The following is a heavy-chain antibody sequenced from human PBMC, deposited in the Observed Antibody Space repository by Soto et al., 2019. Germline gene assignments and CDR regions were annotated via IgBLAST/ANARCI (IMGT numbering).Heavy chain of an antibody. J-gene: IGHJ3*02. V-gene: IGHV1-46*01. CDR1: GYTFTSYY. CDR3: ARDLGDYYDSSDAFDI. D-gene: IGHD3-22*01. Sequence: ASVKVSCKASGYTFTSYYMHWVRQAPGQGLEWMGIINPSGGSTSYAQKFQGRVTMTRDTSTSTVYMELSSLRSEDTAVYYCARDLGDYYDSSDAFDIRGQGTMVTVSS. CDR2: INPSGGST.